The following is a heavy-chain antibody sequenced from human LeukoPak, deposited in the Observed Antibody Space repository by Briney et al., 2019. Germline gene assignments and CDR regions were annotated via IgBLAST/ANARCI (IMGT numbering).Heavy chain of an antibody. Sequence: PSETLSPTCTVSGGSISNAYWSWIRQPPGRGLEWIGYIYPSGSTNYHPSLKSRVTISVDTSKNHFALNLSSVTAADTAVYYCAKSYFDYSTYYSYYFNLWGQGALVTVSS. V-gene: IGHV4-4*09. D-gene: IGHD4-11*01. CDR1: GGSISNAY. CDR3: AKSYFDYSTYYSYYFNL. J-gene: IGHJ4*02. CDR2: IYPSGST.